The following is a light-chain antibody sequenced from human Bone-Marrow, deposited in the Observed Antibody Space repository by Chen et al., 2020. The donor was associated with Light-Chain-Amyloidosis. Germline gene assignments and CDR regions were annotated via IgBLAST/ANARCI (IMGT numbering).Light chain of an antibody. Sequence: SYVLTQPSSVSVAPGQTATIACGGNNLGSTSVHWYQQTPGQAPLLVVYDDSGRPSGIPERLSGSNSGNTATLTVSGVEAGDEAGYYCQVWDRSSDRPVFGGGTKLTVL. J-gene: IGLJ3*02. CDR3: QVWDRSSDRPV. CDR1: NLGSTS. CDR2: DDS. V-gene: IGLV3-21*02.